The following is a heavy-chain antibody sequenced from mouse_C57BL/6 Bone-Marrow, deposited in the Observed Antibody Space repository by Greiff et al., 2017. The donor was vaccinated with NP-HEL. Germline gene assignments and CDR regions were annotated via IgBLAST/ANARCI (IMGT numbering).Heavy chain of an antibody. V-gene: IGHV5-9-1*02. CDR2: ISSGGDYI. J-gene: IGHJ3*01. Sequence: EVQLVESGEGLVKPGGSLKLSCAASGFTFSSYAMSWVRQTPEKRLEWVAYISSGGDYIYYADTVKGRFTISRDNARNTLYLQMSSLKSEDTDMYYCTRDGAYYYGSSSFAVWGQGTLVTVSA. D-gene: IGHD1-1*01. CDR3: TRDGAYYYGSSSFAV. CDR1: GFTFSSYA.